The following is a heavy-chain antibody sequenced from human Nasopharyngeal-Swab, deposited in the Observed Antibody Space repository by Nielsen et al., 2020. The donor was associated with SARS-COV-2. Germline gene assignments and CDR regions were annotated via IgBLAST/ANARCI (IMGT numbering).Heavy chain of an antibody. CDR2: IKSKTDGGTT. J-gene: IGHJ3*01. D-gene: IGHD3-22*01. Sequence: GESLKISCAASGFAFSDYYMIWIRQAPGKGLEWVGRIKSKTDGGTTDYAAPVKGRFTISRDDSKNTLYLQMNSLKTEDTAVYFCTTETYYYDSSGPDAFDVWGQGTMVTVSS. CDR3: TTETYYYDSSGPDAFDV. V-gene: IGHV3-15*01. CDR1: GFAFSDYY.